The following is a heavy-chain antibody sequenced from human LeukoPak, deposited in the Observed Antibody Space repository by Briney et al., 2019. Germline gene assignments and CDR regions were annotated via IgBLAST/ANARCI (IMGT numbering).Heavy chain of an antibody. V-gene: IGHV4-34*01. Sequence: SSETLSLTCAVYGGSFSGYYWSWIRQPPGKGLEWIGEINHSGSTNYNPSLKSRVTISVDTSKNRFSLKLSAVTAADTAVYYCARDYGDCPAYYFDYWGQGTLVTVSS. D-gene: IGHD4-17*01. CDR1: GGSFSGYY. J-gene: IGHJ4*02. CDR3: ARDYGDCPAYYFDY. CDR2: INHSGST.